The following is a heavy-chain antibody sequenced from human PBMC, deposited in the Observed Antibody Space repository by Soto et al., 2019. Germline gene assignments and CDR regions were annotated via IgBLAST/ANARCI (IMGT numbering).Heavy chain of an antibody. J-gene: IGHJ5*02. CDR2: RSHDGHA. D-gene: IGHD4-17*01. CDR1: GESISDSRYY. Sequence: SETLSLTCSVIGESISDSRYYWGWNRQSPEKGLEWIGSRSHDGHAYYNPSLKSRVTLFADTSRNQFSLKMKSVTVADTALYFCARQVYGDYLGGNWFDPWGQGALVTVS. V-gene: IGHV4-39*01. CDR3: ARQVYGDYLGGNWFDP.